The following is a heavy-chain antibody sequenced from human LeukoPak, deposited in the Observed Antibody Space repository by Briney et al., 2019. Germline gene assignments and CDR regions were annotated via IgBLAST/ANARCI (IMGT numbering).Heavy chain of an antibody. D-gene: IGHD2-8*02. V-gene: IGHV3-74*01. CDR2: IKTDGSTT. Sequence: GGSLRLSCAASGFTFNSYWMNWLRKTPGKGLVWVSHIKTDGSTTNYADSVRGRFTISRDNAKNTLYLQMSSLRAEDTAVYYCARDGVSGAPDYWGQGTLVTVSS. J-gene: IGHJ4*02. CDR3: ARDGVSGAPDY. CDR1: GFTFNSYW.